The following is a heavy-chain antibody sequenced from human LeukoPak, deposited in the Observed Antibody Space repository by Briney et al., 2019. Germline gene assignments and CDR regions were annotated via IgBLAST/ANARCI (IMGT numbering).Heavy chain of an antibody. J-gene: IGHJ5*02. Sequence: PGGSLRLSCAASGFTFSTYNMNWVRQAPGKGLDWLSYIIGSGSTTQYADSVRDRFTISRDNDKNAVYLQMNSLRADDTAIYYCVRDRGGAYSGDNLFDPWGQGTLVTVSS. CDR1: GFTFSTYN. D-gene: IGHD2-21*01. V-gene: IGHV3-48*04. CDR2: IIGSGSTT. CDR3: VRDRGGAYSGDNLFDP.